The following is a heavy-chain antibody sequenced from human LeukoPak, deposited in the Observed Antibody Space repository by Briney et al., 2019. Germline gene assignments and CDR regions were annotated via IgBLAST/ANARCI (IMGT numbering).Heavy chain of an antibody. J-gene: IGHJ5*02. V-gene: IGHV3-23*01. CDR1: GFTFSSYG. D-gene: IGHD5-18*01. CDR2: ISGSGGST. CDR3: AKGFSGGYSYGYGTWFDP. Sequence: PGGSLRLSCAASGFTFSSYGMSWVRQAPGKGLEWVSAISGSGGSTYYADSVKGRFTISRDNSKNTLYLQMNSLRAEDTAVYYCAKGFSGGYSYGYGTWFDPWGQGTLVTVSS.